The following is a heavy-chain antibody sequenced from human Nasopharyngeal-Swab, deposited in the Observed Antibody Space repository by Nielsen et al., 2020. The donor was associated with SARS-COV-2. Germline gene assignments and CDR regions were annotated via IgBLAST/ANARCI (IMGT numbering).Heavy chain of an antibody. V-gene: IGHV3-30-3*01. CDR1: GFTFSRYT. Sequence: GESLKISCAASGFTFSRYTMRWVRQAPGKGLEWVAVISYDGSNKYYADSVKGRFTISRDISKNTLYLQMNSLRAEDTPVFYCASTPLDSSGYYYAFHYWGRGTLVTVSS. CDR2: ISYDGSNK. D-gene: IGHD3-22*01. J-gene: IGHJ4*02. CDR3: ASTPLDSSGYYYAFHY.